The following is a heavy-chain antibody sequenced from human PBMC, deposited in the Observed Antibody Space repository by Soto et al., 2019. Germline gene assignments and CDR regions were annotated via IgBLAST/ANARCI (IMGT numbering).Heavy chain of an antibody. Sequence: GGSLRLSCAASGFTFSSYAMHWVRQAPGKGLEYVSAISSNGGSTYYANSVKGRFTISRDNSKNTLYLQMGSLRAEDMAVYYCAKSRYFDWLLMSDAFDIWGQGTMVTVSS. J-gene: IGHJ3*02. CDR2: ISSNGGST. V-gene: IGHV3-64*01. D-gene: IGHD3-9*01. CDR3: AKSRYFDWLLMSDAFDI. CDR1: GFTFSSYA.